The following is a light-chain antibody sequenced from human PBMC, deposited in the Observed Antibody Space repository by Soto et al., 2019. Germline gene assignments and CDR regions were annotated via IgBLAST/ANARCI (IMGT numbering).Light chain of an antibody. Sequence: AIRMTQSPSSFSASTGDRVTITCRASQGISSYLAWYQQKPGKAPKLLIYAASTLQSGVPSRFSGSGSGTDFTLTSSCLQSEDFATYYCQQYYSYPPMYTFGQGTKLDIK. CDR3: QQYYSYPPMYT. CDR1: QGISSY. J-gene: IGKJ2*01. V-gene: IGKV1-8*01. CDR2: AAS.